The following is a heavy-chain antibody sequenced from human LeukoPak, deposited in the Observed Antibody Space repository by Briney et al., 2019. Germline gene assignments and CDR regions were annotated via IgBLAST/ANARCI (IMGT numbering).Heavy chain of an antibody. CDR3: ARRRRYCTSTTCYDDFFDY. D-gene: IGHD2-2*01. CDR1: GYNYGIHW. J-gene: IGHJ4*01. V-gene: IGHV5-51*01. CDR2: IYPGDSDT. Sequence: LGESLKISCEGSGYNYGIHWIAWVRQKPGQGLEWMGSIYPGDSDTRYSPSFQGQVTMSVDKANNTAYLQWSGLKASDAATYYCARRRRYCTSTTCYDDFFDYWGHGTLVSVSS.